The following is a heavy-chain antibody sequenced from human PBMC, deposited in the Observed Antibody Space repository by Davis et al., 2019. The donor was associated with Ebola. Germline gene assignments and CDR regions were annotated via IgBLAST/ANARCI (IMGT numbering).Heavy chain of an antibody. Sequence: PSETLSLTCAVYGGSFSGYYWSWIRQPPGKGLEWVGRIRSRSDGGTTDYAAPVKDRFTISRDDSKNMLYLQMKSLKIEDTAFYYCTTDEGGPRYWGQGTLVTVSS. CDR2: IRSRSDGGTT. J-gene: IGHJ4*02. D-gene: IGHD3-16*02. CDR1: GGSFSGYY. V-gene: IGHV3-15*07. CDR3: TTDEGGPRY.